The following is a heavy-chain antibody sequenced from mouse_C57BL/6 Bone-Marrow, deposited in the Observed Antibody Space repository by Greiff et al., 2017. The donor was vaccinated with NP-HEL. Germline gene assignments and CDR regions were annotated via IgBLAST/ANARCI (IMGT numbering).Heavy chain of an antibody. J-gene: IGHJ2*01. CDR3: ARRRGDDGYYLYYFDY. Sequence: QVQLKESGAELARPGASVKLSCKASGYTFTSYGISWVKQRPGQGLEWIGEIYPRSGNTYYNEKFKGKATLTADKSSSTAYMELRSLTSEDSAVYFCARRRGDDGYYLYYFDYWGQGTTLTVSA. D-gene: IGHD2-3*01. CDR1: GYTFTSYG. V-gene: IGHV1-81*01. CDR2: IYPRSGNT.